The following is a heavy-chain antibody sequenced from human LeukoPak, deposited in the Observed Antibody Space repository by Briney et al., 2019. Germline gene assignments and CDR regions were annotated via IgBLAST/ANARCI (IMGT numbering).Heavy chain of an antibody. CDR2: IYYSGST. CDR3: ARDLRCSSTSCYPPEHAFDI. Sequence: SETLSLTCAVYGGSFSGYYWGWIRQPPGKGLEWIGSIYYSGSTYYNPSLKSRVTISVDTSKNQFSLKLSSVTAADTAVYYCARDLRCSSTSCYPPEHAFDIWGQGTMVTVSS. V-gene: IGHV4-34*01. J-gene: IGHJ3*02. CDR1: GGSFSGYY. D-gene: IGHD2-2*01.